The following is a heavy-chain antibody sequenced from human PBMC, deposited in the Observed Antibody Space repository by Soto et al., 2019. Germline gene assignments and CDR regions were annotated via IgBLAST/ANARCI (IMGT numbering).Heavy chain of an antibody. V-gene: IGHV4-59*01. Sequence: PSETLSLTCTVSGGSISSYYWSWIRQPPGKGLEWIGYIYYSGSTNYNPSLKSRVTISVDTSKNQFSLKLSSVTAADTAVYYCARGRSVGATAWDYWGQGTRVTVSS. CDR3: ARGRSVGATAWDY. D-gene: IGHD1-26*01. CDR1: GGSISSYY. J-gene: IGHJ4*02. CDR2: IYYSGST.